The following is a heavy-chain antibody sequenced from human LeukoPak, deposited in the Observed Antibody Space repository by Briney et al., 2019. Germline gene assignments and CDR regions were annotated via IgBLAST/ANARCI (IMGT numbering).Heavy chain of an antibody. CDR3: ARGRDSSGYYIPYFDY. Sequence: PSQTLSLTCAVSGGSISSGGYYWSWIRQPPGKGLEWIGYIYHSGSTYYNPSLKSRVTISVDRSKNQFSLKLSSVTAADTAVYYCARGRDSSGYYIPYFDYWGQGTLVTVSS. J-gene: IGHJ4*02. CDR2: IYHSGST. CDR1: GGSISSGGYY. D-gene: IGHD3-22*01. V-gene: IGHV4-30-2*01.